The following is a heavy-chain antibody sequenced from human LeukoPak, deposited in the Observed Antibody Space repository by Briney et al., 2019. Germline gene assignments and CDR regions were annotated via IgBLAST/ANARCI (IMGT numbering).Heavy chain of an antibody. CDR1: GFTFSNYA. CDR2: ISDSGDKT. Sequence: GGSLRLSCAASGFTFSNYAMSWVRQAPGKGLECVSAISDSGDKTDYADSVRGRFTISRDNSKNTLYLQMNSLRAEDTAVYYCANTWELTNWGQGTLVTVSS. D-gene: IGHD1-26*01. J-gene: IGHJ4*02. CDR3: ANTWELTN. V-gene: IGHV3-23*01.